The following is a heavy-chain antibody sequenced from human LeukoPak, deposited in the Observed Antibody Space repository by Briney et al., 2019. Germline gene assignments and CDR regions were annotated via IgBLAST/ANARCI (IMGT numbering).Heavy chain of an antibody. Sequence: GGSLRLSCAASGFTFSSYAMSWVRQAPGKGLEWVSAISGSGGSTYYADSVKGRFTISRDNSKDTLYLQMNSLRAEDTAVYYCARDGIAAAGEEIWFDPWGQGTLVTVSS. D-gene: IGHD6-13*01. CDR3: ARDGIAAAGEEIWFDP. CDR1: GFTFSSYA. V-gene: IGHV3-23*01. J-gene: IGHJ5*02. CDR2: ISGSGGST.